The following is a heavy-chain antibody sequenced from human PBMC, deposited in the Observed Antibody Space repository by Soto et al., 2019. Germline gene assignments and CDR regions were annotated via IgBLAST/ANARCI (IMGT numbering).Heavy chain of an antibody. V-gene: IGHV1-2*02. Sequence: ASVKVSCKASGYTFTGYYMHWVRQAPGQGLEWMGWINPNSGGTNYAQKFQGRVTMTRDTSISTAYMELSRLRSDDTAVYYCARTPDSSGYYPTNDAFDIWGQGTMVTVSS. J-gene: IGHJ3*02. CDR1: GYTFTGYY. CDR3: ARTPDSSGYYPTNDAFDI. D-gene: IGHD3-22*01. CDR2: INPNSGGT.